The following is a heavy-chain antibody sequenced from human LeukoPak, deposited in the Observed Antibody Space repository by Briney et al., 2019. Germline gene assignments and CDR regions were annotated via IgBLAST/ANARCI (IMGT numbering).Heavy chain of an antibody. D-gene: IGHD3-22*01. CDR2: IWYDGSNK. CDR3: AKVRWGPYYYDSSGHYGY. V-gene: IGHV3-33*06. Sequence: QPGRSLRLSCAASGFTFSSYGMHWVRQAPGKGLEWVAVIWYDGSNKYYADSVKGRFTISRDNSKNTLYLQMNSLRAEDTAVYYCAKVRWGPYYYDSSGHYGYWGQGTLVTVSS. J-gene: IGHJ4*02. CDR1: GFTFSSYG.